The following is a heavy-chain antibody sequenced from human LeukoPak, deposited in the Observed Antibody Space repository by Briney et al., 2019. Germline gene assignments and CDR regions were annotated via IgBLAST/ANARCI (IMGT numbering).Heavy chain of an antibody. CDR1: GGSISSGDYY. CDR3: ARDQEWYYDSSGYYPHDAFDI. J-gene: IGHJ3*02. V-gene: IGHV4-30-4*01. Sequence: SQTLSLTCTVSGGSISSGDYYWSWIRQPPGKGLEWIGYIYYSGSTYYNPSLKSRVTISVDTSKNQFSLKLSSVTAADTAVYYCARDQEWYYDSSGYYPHDAFDIWGQGTMVTVSS. D-gene: IGHD3-22*01. CDR2: IYYSGST.